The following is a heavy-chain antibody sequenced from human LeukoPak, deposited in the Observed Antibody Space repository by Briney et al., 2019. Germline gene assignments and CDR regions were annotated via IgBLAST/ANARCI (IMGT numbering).Heavy chain of an antibody. V-gene: IGHV1-24*01. J-gene: IGHJ4*02. CDR1: GYTLTDLS. CDR3: ATSDVGPAVDLDF. CDR2: FDREHGET. D-gene: IGHD2-15*01. Sequence: ASVKVSCKVSGYTLTDLSTFWVRQAPGKGLEWMGGFDREHGETVYAQNLQGRVTMTEDTSSGTTYMELSSLRSEDTAVYYCATSDVGPAVDLDFWGQGTLVTVSS.